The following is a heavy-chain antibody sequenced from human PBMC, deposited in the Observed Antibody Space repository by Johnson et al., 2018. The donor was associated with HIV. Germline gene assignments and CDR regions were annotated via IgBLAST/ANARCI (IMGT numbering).Heavy chain of an antibody. D-gene: IGHD2-21*01. Sequence: QVQLVESGGGLVKPGGSLRLSCAASGFTFSDYYMSWIRQAPGKGLEWVSYISSSGSTIYYADSVKGRFTLSRDNAKNSLYLQMNSLRAEDTAVYYCARDVGLLAYCGGDCADAFDIWGQGTMVTVSS. CDR3: ARDVGLLAYCGGDCADAFDI. J-gene: IGHJ3*02. V-gene: IGHV3-11*04. CDR1: GFTFSDYY. CDR2: ISSSGSTI.